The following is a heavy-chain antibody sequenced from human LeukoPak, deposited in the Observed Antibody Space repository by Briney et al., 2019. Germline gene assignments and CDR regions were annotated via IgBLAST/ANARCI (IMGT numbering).Heavy chain of an antibody. CDR3: ARASPDGGGGDYLAWYPVS. J-gene: IGHJ4*02. CDR2: ISSSSSYI. CDR1: GFTFSSYS. Sequence: GGSLRLSCAASGFTFSSYSMNWVRQAPGKGLEWVSSISSSSSYIYYADSVKGRFTISRDNAKNSLYLQMNSLRVEDTAVYYCARASPDGGGGDYLAWYPVSGGRGPLVTV. D-gene: IGHD3/OR15-3a*01. V-gene: IGHV3-21*01.